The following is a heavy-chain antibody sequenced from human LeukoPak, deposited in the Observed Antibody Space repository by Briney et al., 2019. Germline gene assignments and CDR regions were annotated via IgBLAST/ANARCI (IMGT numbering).Heavy chain of an antibody. V-gene: IGHV3-30*02. J-gene: IGHJ4*02. CDR3: AKERDTAMVTVDY. D-gene: IGHD5-18*01. CDR2: IRYDGSNK. CDR1: GFTFSSYG. Sequence: GGSLRLSCAASGFTFSSYGMHWVRQAPGKGLEWVAFIRYDGSNKYYADSVKGRFTISRDNSMNTLYLQMNSLRAEDTAVYYCAKERDTAMVTVDYWGQGTLVTVSS.